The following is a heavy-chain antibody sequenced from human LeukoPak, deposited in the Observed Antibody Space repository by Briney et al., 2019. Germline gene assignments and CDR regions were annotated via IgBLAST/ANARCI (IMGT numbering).Heavy chain of an antibody. Sequence: ASVKVSCKASGYTFTSYYIHWVRQAPGQGLEWMGIINPSGGSTNYAQKFQGRVTMTRDTSTSTVYMELSSLRSEDTAVYYCARDQGGSSPHYGMDVRGQGTTVTVSS. CDR1: GYTFTSYY. CDR3: ARDQGGSSPHYGMDV. D-gene: IGHD1-26*01. J-gene: IGHJ6*02. CDR2: INPSGGST. V-gene: IGHV1-46*01.